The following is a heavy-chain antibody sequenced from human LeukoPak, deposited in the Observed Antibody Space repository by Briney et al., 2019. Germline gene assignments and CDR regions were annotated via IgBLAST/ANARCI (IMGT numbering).Heavy chain of an antibody. Sequence: DPSETLSLTCTVSGGSISSHYWTWIRQSPGKGLEWIGHISYSGSTNYNPSLKSRVTLSVDTSKNQFSRKLRSVTAADTAVYYCARDPTTVTKGFDIWGQGTMVTVSS. CDR1: GGSISSHY. D-gene: IGHD4-17*01. V-gene: IGHV4-59*11. CDR2: ISYSGST. J-gene: IGHJ3*02. CDR3: ARDPTTVTKGFDI.